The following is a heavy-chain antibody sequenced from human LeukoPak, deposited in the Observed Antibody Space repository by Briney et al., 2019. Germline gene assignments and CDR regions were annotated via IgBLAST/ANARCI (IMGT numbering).Heavy chain of an antibody. CDR3: GGGMARWYFDL. J-gene: IGHJ2*01. Sequence: GGSLRLSCAASGFTFSNFWMTWVRQAPRKGLEWVANIKQDGSEKNYVDSVKGRFTISRDNAKNSLYLQMNSLTVEDTAVYYCGGGMARWYFDLWGRGTLVPVSS. CDR2: IKQDGSEK. D-gene: IGHD3-16*01. V-gene: IGHV3-7*02. CDR1: GFTFSNFW.